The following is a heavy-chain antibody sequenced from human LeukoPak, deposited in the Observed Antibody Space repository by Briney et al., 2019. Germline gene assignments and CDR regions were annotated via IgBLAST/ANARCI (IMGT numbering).Heavy chain of an antibody. CDR3: ARESPYSSSWYRAAFDI. V-gene: IGHV3-74*01. D-gene: IGHD6-13*01. CDR2: INPGGSSI. J-gene: IGHJ3*02. CDR1: GFTFSSYW. Sequence: GGSLRLSCAASGFTFSSYWMHWVRQVPGKGLVWVARINPGGSSITYADSVKGRFTISRDNAKNSLYLQMNSLRAEDTAVYYCARESPYSSSWYRAAFDIWGQGTMVTVSS.